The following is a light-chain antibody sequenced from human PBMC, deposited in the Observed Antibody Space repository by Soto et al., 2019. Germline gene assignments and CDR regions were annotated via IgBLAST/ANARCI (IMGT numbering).Light chain of an antibody. J-gene: IGKJ4*01. CDR2: AAS. Sequence: DIQMTQSPSSVSASVGDRVTITCRASQGISRWLAWYQQKPGKAPKFLIYAASDLQSGVPSRFSGSGSGSDFTLTISSLQPEDFATYYCQQTDTYPLTFGGGTKVDIK. CDR3: QQTDTYPLT. CDR1: QGISRW. V-gene: IGKV1D-12*01.